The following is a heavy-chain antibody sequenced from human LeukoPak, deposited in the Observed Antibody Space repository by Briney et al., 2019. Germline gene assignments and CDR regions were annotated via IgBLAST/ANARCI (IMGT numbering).Heavy chain of an antibody. V-gene: IGHV3-7*01. J-gene: IGHJ4*02. Sequence: GGSLRLSCAASGFTFSNYWMSWVRQAPGKGLEWVANIKQDGSEGFYVDSAKGRFTISRDNDKNSLYQQMNSLRVEDTAVYYCAKDRLPSQYTGYISWGQGTLVTVSS. D-gene: IGHD5-24*01. CDR3: AKDRLPSQYTGYIS. CDR1: GFTFSNYW. CDR2: IKQDGSEG.